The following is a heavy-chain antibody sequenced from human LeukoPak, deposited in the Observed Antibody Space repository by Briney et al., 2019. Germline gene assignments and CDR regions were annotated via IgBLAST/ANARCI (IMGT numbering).Heavy chain of an antibody. Sequence: GGALRLSCVASGFTFSDYAMNSVRQAPGRGLEWVSTFKTKYNQVYYAESVRGRFTISTDNSKKTVYLQMNSLRAEDTALYYCARSVPDYTRFDYWGQGALVTVSS. J-gene: IGHJ4*02. CDR3: ARSVPDYTRFDY. V-gene: IGHV3-23*05. CDR2: FKTKYNQV. CDR1: GFTFSDYA. D-gene: IGHD4-11*01.